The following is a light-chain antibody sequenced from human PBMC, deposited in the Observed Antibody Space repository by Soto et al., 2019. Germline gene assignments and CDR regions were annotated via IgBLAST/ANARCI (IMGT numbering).Light chain of an antibody. CDR2: DVS. CDR3: FSYTSSSVWV. J-gene: IGLJ3*02. Sequence: QSALTQPASVSGSPGQSITISCTGTSSDVGAYNYVSWYQQHPGKAPQLMIYDVSNRPSGVSNRFSGSKSGNTASLTISGLQAEDEADYYCFSYTSSSVWVFGGGTKVTVL. CDR1: SSDVGAYNY. V-gene: IGLV2-14*03.